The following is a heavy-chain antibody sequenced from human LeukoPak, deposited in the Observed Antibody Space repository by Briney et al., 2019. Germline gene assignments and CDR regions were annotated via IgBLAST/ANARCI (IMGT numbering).Heavy chain of an antibody. J-gene: IGHJ5*02. CDR1: GGSISSSSYY. CDR3: ARRTTVVAMKYNWFDP. V-gene: IGHV4-39*01. D-gene: IGHD4-23*01. CDR2: IYYSGST. Sequence: SETLSLTCTVSGGSISSSSYYWGWIRQPPGKGLEWIVSIYYSGSTYYNPSLKSRVTISVDTSKNQFSLKLSSVTAADTAVYYCARRTTVVAMKYNWFDPWGQGTLVTVSS.